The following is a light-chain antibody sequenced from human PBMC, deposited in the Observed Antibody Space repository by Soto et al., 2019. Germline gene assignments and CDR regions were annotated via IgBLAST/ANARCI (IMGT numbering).Light chain of an antibody. V-gene: IGKV3-15*01. CDR3: QQYSNWPPIT. CDR2: GAS. Sequence: ELVVTQAPATLSVSPGARATLSCRASQSVSSNLACYHQKTRHAPRSLIYGASTRATGITARFSGSGSETEYTLTISSMQSEDSAVYYCQQYSNWPPITFGGGTKVDI. J-gene: IGKJ4*01. CDR1: QSVSSN.